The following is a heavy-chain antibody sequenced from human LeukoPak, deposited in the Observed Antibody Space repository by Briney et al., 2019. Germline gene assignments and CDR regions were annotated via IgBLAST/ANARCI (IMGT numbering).Heavy chain of an antibody. CDR3: ARVFRGLLGGSYYYFDS. J-gene: IGHJ4*02. Sequence: SVKLSCKVSGGPFSRYAISWVRQAPGQGLEWMGGILPSFGTANYAQKFQVRVTITADESTGTAYMELSSLRPEDAAVYYCARVFRGLLGGSYYYFDSWGQGTLVAVSS. CDR2: ILPSFGTA. D-gene: IGHD3-10*01. CDR1: GGPFSRYA. V-gene: IGHV1-69*13.